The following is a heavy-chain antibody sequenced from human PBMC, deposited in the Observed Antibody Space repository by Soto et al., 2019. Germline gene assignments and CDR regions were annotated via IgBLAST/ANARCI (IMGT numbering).Heavy chain of an antibody. Sequence: AGSLRLSCAASGFTFSSYAMHWVRQAPGKGLEWVAVISYDGSNKYYADSVKGRFTISRDNSKNTLYLQMNSLRAEDTAVYYCARDTPRIAVAGTLDYWGQGTLVTVSS. CDR2: ISYDGSNK. CDR3: ARDTPRIAVAGTLDY. V-gene: IGHV3-30-3*01. J-gene: IGHJ4*02. D-gene: IGHD6-19*01. CDR1: GFTFSSYA.